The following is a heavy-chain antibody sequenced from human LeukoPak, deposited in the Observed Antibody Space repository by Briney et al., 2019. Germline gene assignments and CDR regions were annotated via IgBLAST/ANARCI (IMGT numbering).Heavy chain of an antibody. CDR1: GGSISSSSYY. D-gene: IGHD1-26*01. J-gene: IGHJ3*02. CDR3: ARQPVRGAWEPHAFDI. CDR2: IYYSGST. Sequence: SETLSLTCTVSGGSISSSSYYWGWIRQPPGKGLEWIGSIYYSGSTYYNPSLKSRVTISVDTSKNQFSLKLSSVTAADTAVYYCARQPVRGAWEPHAFDIWGQGTMVTVSS. V-gene: IGHV4-39*01.